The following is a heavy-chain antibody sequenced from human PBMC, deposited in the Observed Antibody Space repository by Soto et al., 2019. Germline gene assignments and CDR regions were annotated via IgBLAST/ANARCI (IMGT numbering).Heavy chain of an antibody. V-gene: IGHV4-30-4*01. J-gene: IGHJ6*02. Sequence: QVQLQESGPGLVKPSQTLSLTCTVSGASINSGDYYWSWIRQPPGKGLEWIGYIYYSGSTYYNPSLTRRVTISVDTSKNQFSLKLSSVTAADTAVYYCAREHYDSSGYYYYYYYGMDVWGQGTTVTVSS. CDR3: AREHYDSSGYYYYYYYGMDV. CDR1: GASINSGDYY. D-gene: IGHD3-22*01. CDR2: IYYSGST.